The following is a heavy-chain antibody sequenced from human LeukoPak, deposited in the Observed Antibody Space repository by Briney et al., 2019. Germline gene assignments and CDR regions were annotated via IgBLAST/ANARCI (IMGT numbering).Heavy chain of an antibody. D-gene: IGHD3-10*01. V-gene: IGHV3-15*01. CDR1: GFTFSNAW. CDR3: TTEGWFREPH. Sequence: GGSLRLSCAASGFTFSNAWMSWVRQAPGKGLEWVGRIKSETDGGTTDYAAPVKGRFTISRDDSKNTLYLQMNSLKTEDTAVYYCTTEGWFREPHWGQGTLVTVSS. J-gene: IGHJ4*02. CDR2: IKSETDGGTT.